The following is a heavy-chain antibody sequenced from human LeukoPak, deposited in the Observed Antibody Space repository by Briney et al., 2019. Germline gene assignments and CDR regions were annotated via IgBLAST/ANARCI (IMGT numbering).Heavy chain of an antibody. CDR2: INTNTGNP. Sequence: GASVKVSCKASGYTFTSYAMNWVRQAPGQGLEWMGWINTNTGNPTYAQGFTGRFVFSLDTSVSTAYLQISSLKAEDTAVYYCARVLLGYCSGGSCYSGTPYYFDYWGQGTLVTVSS. CDR3: ARVLLGYCSGGSCYSGTPYYFDY. J-gene: IGHJ4*02. CDR1: GYTFTSYA. V-gene: IGHV7-4-1*02. D-gene: IGHD2-15*01.